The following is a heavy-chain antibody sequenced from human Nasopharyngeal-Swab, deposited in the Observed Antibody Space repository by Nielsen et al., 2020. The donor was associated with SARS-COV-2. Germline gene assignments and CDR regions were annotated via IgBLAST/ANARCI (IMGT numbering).Heavy chain of an antibody. CDR2: ISGSGGST. Sequence: GGSLRLSCAASGFTFSSYAMSWVRQAPGKGLEWVSAISGSGGSTYYADSVKGRFTISRDNSKNTLYLQMNSLRAEDTAVYYCANRQSYYDILTGYYDDAFDIWGQGTMVTVSS. V-gene: IGHV3-23*01. CDR1: GFTFSSYA. D-gene: IGHD3-9*01. J-gene: IGHJ3*02. CDR3: ANRQSYYDILTGYYDDAFDI.